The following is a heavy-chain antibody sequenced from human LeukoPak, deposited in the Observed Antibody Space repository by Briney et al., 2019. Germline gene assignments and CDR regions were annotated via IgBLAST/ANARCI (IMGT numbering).Heavy chain of an antibody. J-gene: IGHJ4*02. CDR2: ISSSGSTI. CDR3: ARELDLYNWNYGGGYYFDY. Sequence: GGSLRLSCAASGFTFSDYYMSWIRRAPGKGLEWVSYISSSGSTIYYADSVKGRFTISRDNAKNSLYLQMNSLRAEDTAVYYCARELDLYNWNYGGGYYFDYWGQGTLVTVSS. CDR1: GFTFSDYY. V-gene: IGHV3-11*04. D-gene: IGHD1-7*01.